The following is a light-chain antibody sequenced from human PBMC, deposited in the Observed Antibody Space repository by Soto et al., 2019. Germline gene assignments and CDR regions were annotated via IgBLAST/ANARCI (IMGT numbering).Light chain of an antibody. V-gene: IGKV2D-29*02. J-gene: IGKJ5*01. CDR2: EVS. CDR1: QSLLHSNGYNY. CDR3: MQSTQLPPT. Sequence: IVMTQSPLSLPVTPGEPASISCRSNQSLLHSNGYNYLDWYLQEPGQSPQLLIYEVSTRVSGVPDRFSGSGSGTDFTLEISRVETDDVGIYYCMQSTQLPPTFGQGTRLEIK.